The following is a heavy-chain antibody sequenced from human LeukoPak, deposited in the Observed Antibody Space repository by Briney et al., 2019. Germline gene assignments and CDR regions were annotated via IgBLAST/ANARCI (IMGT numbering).Heavy chain of an antibody. CDR2: IRTKYNNYQT. CDR1: GFAFADSA. CDR3: IRHVEYSAPDS. Sequence: GESLKISCAAAGFAFADSAVHWVRQASGKGLEWVGCIRTKYNNYQTIYGASVKGRFVITRDDSGSTASLQMNSLRTEDSAMYFCIRHVEYSAPDSWGQGALVTVSS. V-gene: IGHV3-73*01. D-gene: IGHD2/OR15-2a*01. J-gene: IGHJ4*02.